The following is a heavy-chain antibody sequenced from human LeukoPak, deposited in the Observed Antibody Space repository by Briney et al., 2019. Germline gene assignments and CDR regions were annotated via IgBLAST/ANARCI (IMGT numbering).Heavy chain of an antibody. CDR3: ASDLYGSGSPQ. Sequence: SETLSLTCTVSGGSISSYYWSWIRQPAGKGLEWIGRIYTSGSTNYNPSLKSRVTISVDKSKNQFSLKLSSVTAADTAVYYCASDLYGSGSPQWGQGTLVAVSS. CDR2: IYTSGST. CDR1: GGSISSYY. V-gene: IGHV4-4*07. D-gene: IGHD3-10*01. J-gene: IGHJ4*02.